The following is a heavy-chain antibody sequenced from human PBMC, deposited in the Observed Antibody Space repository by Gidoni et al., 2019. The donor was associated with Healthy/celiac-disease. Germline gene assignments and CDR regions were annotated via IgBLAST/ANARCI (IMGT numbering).Heavy chain of an antibody. CDR1: GVTLSSYA. CDR2: ISGSGGST. J-gene: IGHJ6*03. CDR3: AKDRYSGSGSYVSYSYYYMDV. Sequence: EVQLLESGGGLVQPGGSLRLSCAASGVTLSSYAMSWVRQAPGQGLEWVSAISGSGGSTYYAASVKVRFTLSSDNSTNPLYLQINSLRAEAPAVYYCAKDRYSGSGSYVSYSYYYMDVWGKGTTVTVSS. D-gene: IGHD3-10*01. V-gene: IGHV3-23*01.